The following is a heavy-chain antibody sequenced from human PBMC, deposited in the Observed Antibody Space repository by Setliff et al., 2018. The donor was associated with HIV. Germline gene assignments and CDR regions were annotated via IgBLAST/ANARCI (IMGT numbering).Heavy chain of an antibody. CDR1: GGTFSSYD. Sequence: ASVMVSCKVSGGTFSSYDFSWVRQAPGQGLEWVGRIVPILGVTNYAQRFQGRVTITADESTSTAYMELSSLRSEDTAVYYCARGRAAGGSYSYYYMDVWGKGTTVTVSS. CDR2: IVPILGVT. CDR3: ARGRAAGGSYSYYYMDV. D-gene: IGHD1-26*01. V-gene: IGHV1-69*10. J-gene: IGHJ6*03.